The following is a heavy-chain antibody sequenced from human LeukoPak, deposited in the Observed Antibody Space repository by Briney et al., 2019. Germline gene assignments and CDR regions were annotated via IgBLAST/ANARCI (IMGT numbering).Heavy chain of an antibody. V-gene: IGHV3-23*01. CDR2: ISGSGDST. Sequence: GGSLRLSCGASGFTFSSYAMSWVRQAPGKGLEWVSGISGSGDSTYNADSVKGRFSISRDNSKNTMYLQMNSLRAEDTAVYYCAKGYTSGWFPWFDPWGQGTLVTVSS. D-gene: IGHD6-19*01. CDR3: AKGYTSGWFPWFDP. J-gene: IGHJ5*02. CDR1: GFTFSSYA.